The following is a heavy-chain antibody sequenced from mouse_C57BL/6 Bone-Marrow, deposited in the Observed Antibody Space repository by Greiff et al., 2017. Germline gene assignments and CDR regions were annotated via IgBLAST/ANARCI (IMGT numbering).Heavy chain of an antibody. CDR1: GYTFTSYW. J-gene: IGHJ4*01. D-gene: IGHD2-1*01. V-gene: IGHV1-59*01. Sequence: VQLQQSGAELVRPGTSVKLSCKASGYTFTSYWMHWVKQRPGQGLEWIGVIDPSDSYTNYNQKFKGKATLTVDTSSSTAYMQLSSLTSEDSAVYYCARRRGNLYYYAMDYWGQGTSVTVSS. CDR3: ARRRGNLYYYAMDY. CDR2: IDPSDSYT.